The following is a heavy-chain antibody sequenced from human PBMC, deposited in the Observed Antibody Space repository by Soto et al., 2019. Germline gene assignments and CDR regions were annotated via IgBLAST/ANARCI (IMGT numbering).Heavy chain of an antibody. V-gene: IGHV2-26*01. D-gene: IGHD6-19*01. CDR2: IFSNDEK. Sequence: HVTLKESGPVLVNPTETLTLTCTVSGFSLSNGKVGVSWIRQPPGKALEWLAHIFSNDEKSYRTSLKSRLTIPEDTSKSQVVLTMTNVDPVDTATYYCARILFGRSVAGGYFYMDVWGKGTTVTVSS. CDR3: ARILFGRSVAGGYFYMDV. J-gene: IGHJ6*03. CDR1: GFSLSNGKVG.